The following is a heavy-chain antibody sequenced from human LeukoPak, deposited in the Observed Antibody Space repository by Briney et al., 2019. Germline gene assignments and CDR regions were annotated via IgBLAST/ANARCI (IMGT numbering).Heavy chain of an antibody. D-gene: IGHD6-13*01. CDR2: IKGDGSTT. V-gene: IGHV3-74*03. Sequence: SGGSLRLSCAASGFTFSTYWMHWVRQLPGKELVWVSLIKGDGSTTEYADSVRGRFTISRDNAKNTLYLQMNSLRDEDTALYYCARGGLTAGFDYWGQGTPVTVSS. J-gene: IGHJ4*02. CDR1: GFTFSTYW. CDR3: ARGGLTAGFDY.